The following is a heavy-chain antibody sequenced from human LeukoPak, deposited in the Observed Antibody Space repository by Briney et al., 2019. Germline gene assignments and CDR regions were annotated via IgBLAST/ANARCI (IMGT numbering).Heavy chain of an antibody. CDR2: ITGDSNTI. V-gene: IGHV3-48*01. CDR3: ARDRVGGSFDY. D-gene: IGHD6-19*01. CDR1: GFAFSPYA. J-gene: IGHJ4*02. Sequence: GGSLRLSCAASGFAFSPYAMNWVRQAPGKGLEWVSFITGDSNTINYADSMKGRFTVSRDNAENSLYLQMNSLSAEDTAVYYCARDRVGGSFDYWGQGTLVTVSS.